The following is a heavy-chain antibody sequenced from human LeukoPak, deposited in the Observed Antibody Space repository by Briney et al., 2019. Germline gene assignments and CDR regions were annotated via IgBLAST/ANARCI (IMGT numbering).Heavy chain of an antibody. CDR3: ARGSPRLAATIDY. CDR1: GGSISSGSYY. Sequence: SETLSLTCTVSGGSISSGSYYWSWIRQPAGEGLEWIGRIYTSGSTNYNPSLKSRVTISVDTSKNQFSLKLSSVTAADTAVYYCARGSPRLAATIDYWGQGTLVTVSS. V-gene: IGHV4-61*02. J-gene: IGHJ4*02. D-gene: IGHD6-25*01. CDR2: IYTSGST.